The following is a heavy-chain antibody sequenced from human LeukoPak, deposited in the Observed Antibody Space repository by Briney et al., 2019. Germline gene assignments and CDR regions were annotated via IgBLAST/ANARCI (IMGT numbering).Heavy chain of an antibody. CDR3: TRLLRSGVYYFDS. Sequence: APVNVSCKASGYTFTTYEINWVRQATGQGLEWMGWMNPNSGNSGYAQNFQGRVTITRDTSISTAYMELSSLRSDDTAVYYCTRLLRSGVYYFDSWGQGTLVTVSS. D-gene: IGHD3-10*01. CDR1: GYTFTTYE. V-gene: IGHV1-8*03. J-gene: IGHJ4*02. CDR2: MNPNSGNS.